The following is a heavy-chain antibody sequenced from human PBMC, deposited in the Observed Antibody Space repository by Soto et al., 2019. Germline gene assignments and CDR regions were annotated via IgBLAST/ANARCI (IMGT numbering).Heavy chain of an antibody. J-gene: IGHJ4*02. V-gene: IGHV3-23*01. D-gene: IGHD1-26*01. CDR3: AKRRGAGGNFDY. CDR2: VSIGGST. Sequence: DVQLLESGGGLVQPEGSLRLSWAASGFPFSSYAMGWVRQGPGKGLEWVAVVSIGGSTHYADSVRGRFTISRDNSKNTLSLHMNSLTAEDTAVYFCAKRRGAGGNFDYWGQGDLVTVSS. CDR1: GFPFSSYA.